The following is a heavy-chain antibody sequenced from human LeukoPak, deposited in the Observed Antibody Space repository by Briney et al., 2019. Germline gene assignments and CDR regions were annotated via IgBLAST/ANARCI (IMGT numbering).Heavy chain of an antibody. D-gene: IGHD3-10*01. Sequence: PSGTLSLTCAVSGGSISSSNWWSGVRPPPGKGLEGMGEIYHSGSTNYNPSLKRRVTISVDKSKNQFSLKLSSVTAADTAVYYCARKGIMVRGVIINYFDYWGQGTLVTVSS. CDR1: GGSISSSNW. CDR3: ARKGIMVRGVIINYFDY. CDR2: IYHSGST. V-gene: IGHV4-4*02. J-gene: IGHJ4*02.